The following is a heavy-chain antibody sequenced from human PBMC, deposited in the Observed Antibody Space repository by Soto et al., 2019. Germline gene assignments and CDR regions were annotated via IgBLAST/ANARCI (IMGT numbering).Heavy chain of an antibody. CDR1: GFTVSSNY. D-gene: IGHD3-10*01. Sequence: VQLVESGGGLVQPGGSLRLSCAASGFTVSSNYMSWVRQAPGKGLEWVSVIYSGGSTYYADSVKGRFTISRDNSKNTLYLQMNSLRAEDTAVYYCARGRNYYGSGSYYPHYYYYYMDVWGKGTTVTVSS. J-gene: IGHJ6*03. V-gene: IGHV3-66*01. CDR3: ARGRNYYGSGSYYPHYYYYYMDV. CDR2: IYSGGST.